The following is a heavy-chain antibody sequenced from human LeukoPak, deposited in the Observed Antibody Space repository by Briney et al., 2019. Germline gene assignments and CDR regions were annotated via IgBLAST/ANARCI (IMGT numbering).Heavy chain of an antibody. CDR3: LRNHDY. CDR1: GFTFSSYA. D-gene: IGHD3-3*01. Sequence: GRSLRLSCAASGFTFSSYAMHWVRQVPGKGLEWVAVISYDGSNKYYADSVKGRFTISRDNAKNSLYLQMNSLRDADTAVYYCLRNHDYWGQGTLVTVSS. V-gene: IGHV3-30-3*01. J-gene: IGHJ4*02. CDR2: ISYDGSNK.